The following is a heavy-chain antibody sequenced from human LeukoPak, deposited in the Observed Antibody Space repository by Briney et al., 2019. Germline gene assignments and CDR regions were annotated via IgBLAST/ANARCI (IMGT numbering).Heavy chain of an antibody. Sequence: SVKVSCKASGGTFSSYAISWVRQAPGQGLEWMGRIIPIFGTANYAQKFQGRVTFTTDESTSTAYMELSSLRSEDTAVYYCARDYGYSYGYPGAYWGQGTLVTVSS. CDR2: IIPIFGTA. CDR3: ARDYGYSYGYPGAY. V-gene: IGHV1-69*05. J-gene: IGHJ4*02. D-gene: IGHD5-18*01. CDR1: GGTFSSYA.